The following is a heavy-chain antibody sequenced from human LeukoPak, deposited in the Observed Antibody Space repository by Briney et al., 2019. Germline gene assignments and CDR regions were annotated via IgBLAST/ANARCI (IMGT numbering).Heavy chain of an antibody. D-gene: IGHD5-18*01. J-gene: IGHJ6*04. CDR2: MNPNSGNT. CDR3: ARWGVDTAMVGGDV. V-gene: IGHV1-8*01. Sequence: SXXVSCKXSGYTFTSYDINWVRQATGQGLEWMGWMNPNSGNTGYAQKFQGRVTMTRNTSISTAYMELSSLRSEDTAVYYCARWGVDTAMVGGDVWGKGTTVTVSS. CDR1: GYTFTSYD.